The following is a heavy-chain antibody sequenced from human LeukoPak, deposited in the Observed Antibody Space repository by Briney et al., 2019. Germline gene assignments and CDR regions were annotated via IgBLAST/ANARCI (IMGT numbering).Heavy chain of an antibody. J-gene: IGHJ3*02. CDR2: IYYSGST. Sequence: PSETLSLTCTVSGDSISSYYWSWIRQPPGKGLEWIGYIYYSGSTNYNPSLKSRVTISVDTSKNQFSLKLSSVTAADTAVYYCARAKQWLVHDAFDIWGQGTMVTVSS. D-gene: IGHD6-19*01. CDR1: GDSISSYY. V-gene: IGHV4-59*01. CDR3: ARAKQWLVHDAFDI.